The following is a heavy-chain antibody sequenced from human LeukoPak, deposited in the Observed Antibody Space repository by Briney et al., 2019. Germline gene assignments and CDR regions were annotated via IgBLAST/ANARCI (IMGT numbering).Heavy chain of an antibody. D-gene: IGHD2-15*01. CDR3: ARDGEYCSAGCTSHSYSYGLDV. CDR2: IWYDGSNK. J-gene: IGHJ6*02. Sequence: GGSLRLSCAASGFTFSNHGIHWVRQAPGKGLEWVSLIWYDGSNKYYADSVKGRFTISRDDSKNTVYLQMNSLRAGDTSVYYCARDGEYCSAGCTSHSYSYGLDVWGQGTTVTVSS. V-gene: IGHV3-33*08. CDR1: GFTFSNHG.